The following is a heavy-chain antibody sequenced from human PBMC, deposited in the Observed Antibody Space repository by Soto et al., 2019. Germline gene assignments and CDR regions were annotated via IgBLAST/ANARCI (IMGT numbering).Heavy chain of an antibody. Sequence: QVQLQESGPGLVKPSQTLSLTCTVSGVSISSGVYYWSWIRQHPGKGLEWIGDIYYSGSTYYNPSLKNRVTITVDTSKNQFSRKLSSVTAADTAVYYCAREPCSSTSCYVDYRGQGTLVTDSS. V-gene: IGHV4-31*03. CDR1: GVSISSGVYY. CDR3: AREPCSSTSCYVDY. CDR2: IYYSGST. J-gene: IGHJ4*02. D-gene: IGHD2-2*01.